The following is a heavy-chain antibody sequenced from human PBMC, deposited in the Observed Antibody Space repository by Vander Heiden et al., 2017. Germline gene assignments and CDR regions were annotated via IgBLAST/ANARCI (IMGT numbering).Heavy chain of an antibody. J-gene: IGHJ4*02. CDR3: ARGRSGGDHRAADAQEDD. V-gene: IGHV1-8*01. CDR1: GYTCPSYD. CDR2: MNPNSGNT. Sequence: QVQLVQSGAAVNTPGPSVTFSSKACGYTCPSYDFNWVRQATGKGLEWMGWMNPNSGNTGYAKKFQGRVTMTRNTSISTAYMELSSLRSEDTAVYDCARGRSGGDHRAADAQEDDWGQGTMVTVSS. D-gene: IGHD6-13*01.